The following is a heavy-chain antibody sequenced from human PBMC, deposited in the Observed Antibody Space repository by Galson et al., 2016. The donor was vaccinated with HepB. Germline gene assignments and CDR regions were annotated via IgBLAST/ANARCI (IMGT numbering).Heavy chain of an antibody. CDR2: INPSGGST. Sequence: SVKVSCKASGYTFTSYYMHWVRQAPGQGLEWMGIINPSGGSTSYAQKFQGRVTMTRDTSTSTVYMELSSLRSEGTAVYYCARDKGIVVVPAAMGFDPWGQGTLVTVSS. J-gene: IGHJ5*02. V-gene: IGHV1-46*01. CDR1: GYTFTSYY. CDR3: ARDKGIVVVPAAMGFDP. D-gene: IGHD2-2*01.